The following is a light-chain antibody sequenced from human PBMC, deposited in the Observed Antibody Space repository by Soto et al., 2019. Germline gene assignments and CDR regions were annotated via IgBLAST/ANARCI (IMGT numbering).Light chain of an antibody. V-gene: IGKV3-20*01. CDR3: KQYGSSPRT. J-gene: IGKJ1*01. Sequence: ELVLPQSPGTLSLSPGARAALSGQGSQRLSSSQLAWSQQKPGQATRLLIHDASSRATGISDRFTGSGSGTDFTLTITTLEPEDFAVYYCKQYGSSPRTFGLGTKVDI. CDR1: QRLSSSQ. CDR2: DAS.